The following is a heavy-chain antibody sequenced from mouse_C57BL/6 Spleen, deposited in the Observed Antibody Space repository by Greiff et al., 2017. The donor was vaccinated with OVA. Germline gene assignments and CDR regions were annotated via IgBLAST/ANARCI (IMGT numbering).Heavy chain of an antibody. CDR1: GYTFTGYW. D-gene: IGHD1-1*01. CDR3: ARDWDYGPYYYAMDD. CDR2: ILPGSGST. Sequence: VQLQQSGAELMKPGASVKLSCKATGYTFTGYWIEWVKQRPGHGLEWIGEILPGSGSTNYNEKFKGKATFTADPSSNTAYMQLSSLTTEDSAIYDCARDWDYGPYYYAMDDWGQGTSGTVSS. V-gene: IGHV1-9*01. J-gene: IGHJ4*01.